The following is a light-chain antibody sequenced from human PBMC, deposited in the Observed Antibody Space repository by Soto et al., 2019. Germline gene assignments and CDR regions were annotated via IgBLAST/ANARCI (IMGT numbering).Light chain of an antibody. CDR1: QSVSSSY. Sequence: EIVLTQSPGTLSLSPGERATLSCRASQSVSSSYLAWYQQKPGQAPRLLIYGASGRATGIPDRFSGSGSGTDFTLTISRLEPEDFAVYYSHQYGSSPLFTFGPGTKVDIK. CDR2: GAS. V-gene: IGKV3-20*01. CDR3: HQYGSSPLFT. J-gene: IGKJ3*01.